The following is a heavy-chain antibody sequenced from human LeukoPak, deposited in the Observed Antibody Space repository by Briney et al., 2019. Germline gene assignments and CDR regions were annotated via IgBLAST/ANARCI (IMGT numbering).Heavy chain of an antibody. D-gene: IGHD3-22*01. V-gene: IGHV3-23*01. CDR1: GFTFSSYS. J-gene: IGHJ4*02. CDR3: AKESSPSYYYDSSGYYPHYFDY. CDR2: ISGSGGST. Sequence: GGSLRLSCAASGFTFSSYSMNWVRQAPGKGLEWVSAISGSGGSTYYADSVKGRFTISRDNSKNTLYLQMNSLRAEDTAVYYCAKESSPSYYYDSSGYYPHYFDYWGQGTLVTVSS.